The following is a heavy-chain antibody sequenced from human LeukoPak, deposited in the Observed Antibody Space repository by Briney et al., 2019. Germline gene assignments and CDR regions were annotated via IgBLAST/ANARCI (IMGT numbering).Heavy chain of an antibody. CDR3: ARDRRYFDSSGFYSWFDP. Sequence: SETLSLTCTVSGGSISGYDWSWVRQPAGKGLEWIGRIYTPGYSNYNPSLQSRVTMSVDTSKNQFSLRLTSVTAADTAVYYCARDRRYFDSSGFYSWFDPWGQGTLVTVSS. D-gene: IGHD3-22*01. CDR2: IYTPGYS. J-gene: IGHJ5*02. CDR1: GGSISGYD. V-gene: IGHV4-4*07.